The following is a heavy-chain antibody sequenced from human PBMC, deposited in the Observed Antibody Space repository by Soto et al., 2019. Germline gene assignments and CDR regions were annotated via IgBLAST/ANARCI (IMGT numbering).Heavy chain of an antibody. CDR3: AKDTRYADYVRWFDS. D-gene: IGHD4-17*01. CDR1: GFKFFIYA. V-gene: IGHV3-23*01. Sequence: GSERLSCKASGFKFFIYAITWVRQKKGRGLEGVSGITSSGGRTYYADSVKGRFTISRDNSKSTLYLQMNSLRAEDTAVYYCAKDTRYADYVRWFDSWGQGTLVTVSS. CDR2: ITSSGGRT. J-gene: IGHJ5*01.